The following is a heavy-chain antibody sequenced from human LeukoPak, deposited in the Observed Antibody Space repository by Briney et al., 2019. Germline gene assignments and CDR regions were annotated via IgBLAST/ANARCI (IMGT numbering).Heavy chain of an antibody. CDR1: GFTFSSYE. Sequence: PGGSLRLSCAASGFTFSSYEMNWVRQAPGKGLEWVSHISSSGSTTYYADSVKGRFTISRDNAKNSLYLQMNSLRDEDTAVYYCARESYCIFDYWGQGILVTVSS. CDR3: ARESYCIFDY. V-gene: IGHV3-48*03. J-gene: IGHJ4*02. CDR2: ISSSGSTT. D-gene: IGHD2-21*02.